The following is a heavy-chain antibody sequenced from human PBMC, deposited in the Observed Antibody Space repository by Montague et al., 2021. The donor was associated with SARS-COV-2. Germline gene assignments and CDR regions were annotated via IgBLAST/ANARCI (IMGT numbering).Heavy chain of an antibody. J-gene: IGHJ4*02. CDR2: KHYSGST. CDR1: GDSISSSSYH. Sequence: SETLSLTCTVSGDSISSSSYHWGWIRQPPGKGLEWIGNKHYSGSTNNNPSLKNRVTMSVDTSKNQFSLKLSSVTAADTAVYYCVRDGYTHGDYWGQGTLVTVSS. V-gene: IGHV4-39*02. D-gene: IGHD5-24*01. CDR3: VRDGYTHGDY.